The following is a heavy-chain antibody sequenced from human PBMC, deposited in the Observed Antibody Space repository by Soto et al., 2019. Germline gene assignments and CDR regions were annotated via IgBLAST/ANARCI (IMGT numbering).Heavy chain of an antibody. CDR3: AIPSGGSYLFDY. CDR2: INPNSGST. Sequence: ASVKVSCKASGYTFSDYYGYYIHWVRQAPGQGLEWMGWINPNSGSTNYAQKFQGRVTMTRDTSINTGYMELRRLRSDDTATYFCAIPSGGSYLFDYWGQGSLVTVSS. J-gene: IGHJ4*02. D-gene: IGHD1-26*01. V-gene: IGHV1-2*02. CDR1: GYTFSDYYGYY.